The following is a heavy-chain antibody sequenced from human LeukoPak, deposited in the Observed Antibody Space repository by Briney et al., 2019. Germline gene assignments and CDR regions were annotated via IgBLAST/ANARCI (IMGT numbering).Heavy chain of an antibody. CDR2: IWYDGSNK. CDR1: GFTFSSYG. J-gene: IGHJ4*02. D-gene: IGHD3-22*01. CDR3: ARGFRYNYYDSSGYDDY. V-gene: IGHV3-33*01. Sequence: GGSLRLSCAASGFTFSSYGMHWVRQAPGKGLEWVAVIWYDGSNKYYADSVKGRFTISRDNSKNTLYLQMNSLRAEDTAVYYCARGFRYNYYDSSGYDDYWGQGTLVTVSS.